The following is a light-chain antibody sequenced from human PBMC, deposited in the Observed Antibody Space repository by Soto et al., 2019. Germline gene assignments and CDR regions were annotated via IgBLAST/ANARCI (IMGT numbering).Light chain of an antibody. V-gene: IGLV2-8*01. CDR3: SSYAGINNLGV. Sequence: QSALTQPPSASGSPGQSVTISCTGTSSDVGGYKYVSWYQQHPGKAPKLMIFEVNNRFSGSKSGNTASLTVSGLQAEEEADYYCSSYAGINNLGVFGTGTKLTVL. CDR2: EVN. CDR1: SSDVGGYKY. J-gene: IGLJ1*01.